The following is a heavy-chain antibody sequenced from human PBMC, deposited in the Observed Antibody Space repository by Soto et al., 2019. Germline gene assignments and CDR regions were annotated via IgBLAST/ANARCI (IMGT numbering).Heavy chain of an antibody. CDR2: VNHNGDA. CDR1: GESFSDFY. D-gene: IGHD2-21*01. CDR3: GRVVEGATRHTDPDS. J-gene: IGHJ5*01. V-gene: IGHV4-34*01. Sequence: PSETLSLTCAASGESFSDFYWSWIRQPPGKGLECIGNVNHNGDAHYNSSLKSRVTISVDTAHNQVSLRMRSLTAADTAVYYCGRVVEGATRHTDPDSWGQGILVTVSS.